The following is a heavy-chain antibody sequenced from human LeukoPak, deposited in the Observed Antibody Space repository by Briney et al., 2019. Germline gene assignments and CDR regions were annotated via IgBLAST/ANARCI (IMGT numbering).Heavy chain of an antibody. V-gene: IGHV4-31*03. J-gene: IGHJ5*02. D-gene: IGHD3-22*01. CDR1: GGSISSGGYY. CDR2: IYYSGST. CDR3: ARRRDYYDSSGHPGCWFDP. Sequence: SQTLSLTCTVSGGSISSGGYYWSWIRQHPGKGLEWIGYIYYSGSTYYNPSLKSRVTISVDTSKNQFSLKLSSVTAADTAVYYCARRRDYYDSSGHPGCWFDPWGQGTLVTVSS.